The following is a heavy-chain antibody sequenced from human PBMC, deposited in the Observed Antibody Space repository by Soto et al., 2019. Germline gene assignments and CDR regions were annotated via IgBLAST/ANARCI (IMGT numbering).Heavy chain of an antibody. CDR2: ITQSGST. V-gene: IGHV4-34*01. Sequence: SETLSLTCAVYGGSFSDSYWSWIRQTPGKGLEWIGEITQSGSTNYNPSLKSRVTISVDTSKNQFSLKLASVTAADTAVYYCASHRFYDVSGYEAFDIWGQGTTVTVSS. J-gene: IGHJ3*02. D-gene: IGHD3-22*01. CDR3: ASHRFYDVSGYEAFDI. CDR1: GGSFSDSY.